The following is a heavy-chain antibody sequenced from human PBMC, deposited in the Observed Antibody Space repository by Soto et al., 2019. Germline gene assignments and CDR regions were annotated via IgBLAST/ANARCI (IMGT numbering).Heavy chain of an antibody. Sequence: GGSLRLSCAASGFTFSSYAMSWVRQAPGKGLEWVSAISGSGGSTYYADSVKGRFTISRDNSKNTLYLQMNSLRAEDTAVYYCAKDMRYDILTGYYMRYFDYWGQGTLVTVSS. J-gene: IGHJ4*02. D-gene: IGHD3-9*01. CDR3: AKDMRYDILTGYYMRYFDY. V-gene: IGHV3-23*01. CDR2: ISGSGGST. CDR1: GFTFSSYA.